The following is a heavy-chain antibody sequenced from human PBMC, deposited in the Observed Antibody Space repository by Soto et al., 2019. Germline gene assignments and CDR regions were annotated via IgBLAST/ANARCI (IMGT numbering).Heavy chain of an antibody. V-gene: IGHV3-9*01. CDR3: TKDTHSPSGYFEAFDV. D-gene: IGHD3-22*01. CDR2: ISWNSGII. CDR1: GFTFDDHT. Sequence: DAQLVESGGGLVQPGTSLRISCVASGFTFDDHTMHWVRQAPGRGLEWVSCISWNSGIIGYADSVKGRFTISRDNAKNSLYLRMDSLRPEDTAAYYCTKDTHSPSGYFEAFDVWGQGTKVTVSS. J-gene: IGHJ3*01.